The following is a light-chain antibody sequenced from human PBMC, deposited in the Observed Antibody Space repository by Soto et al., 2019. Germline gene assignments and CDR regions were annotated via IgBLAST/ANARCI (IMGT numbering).Light chain of an antibody. CDR2: DVS. CDR1: SSDVGGHNY. Sequence: QSALTQPASVSGSPGQSITISCTGTSSDVGGHNYVSWYQQHPGKAPKLMNYDVSNRPSGVSNRFSGSKSGNTASLTISGLQDEDESDYYCSSYTSSSTYVVFGGGTKLTVL. CDR3: SSYTSSSTYVV. V-gene: IGLV2-14*01. J-gene: IGLJ2*01.